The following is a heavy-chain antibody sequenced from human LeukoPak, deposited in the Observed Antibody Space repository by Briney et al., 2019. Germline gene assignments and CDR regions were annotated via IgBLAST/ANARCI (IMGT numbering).Heavy chain of an antibody. D-gene: IGHD1-26*01. V-gene: IGHV5-51*01. CDR3: ARRARPYSGSYSPLRYYGMDV. Sequence: GESLKISCKGSGYSFTSYWIGWVRQMPGKGLEWMGIIYPGDSDTRYNPSFQGQVTISADKSISAAYLQWSSLKASDTAMYYCARRARPYSGSYSPLRYYGMDVWGQGTTVTVSS. CDR1: GYSFTSYW. J-gene: IGHJ6*02. CDR2: IYPGDSDT.